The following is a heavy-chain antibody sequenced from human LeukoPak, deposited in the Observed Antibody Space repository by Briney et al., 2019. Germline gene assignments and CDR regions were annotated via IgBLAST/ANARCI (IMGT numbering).Heavy chain of an antibody. CDR2: MSGSGGSI. J-gene: IGHJ4*02. CDR1: GFTFSSYA. V-gene: IGHV3-23*01. Sequence: GGSLRLSCAASGFTFSSYAMSWVRQAPGKGLEWVSAMSGSGGSISYADAVKGRFTISRDNSKNMMYLQMNSLRAEDTAVYYCAKLGSDLVVSRLDYWGQGILVTVSS. D-gene: IGHD3-10*01. CDR3: AKLGSDLVVSRLDY.